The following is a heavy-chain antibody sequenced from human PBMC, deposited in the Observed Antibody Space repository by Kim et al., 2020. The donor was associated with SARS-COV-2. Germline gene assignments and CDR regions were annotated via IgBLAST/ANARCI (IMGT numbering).Heavy chain of an antibody. CDR1: GGSISSYS. CDR2: IYTNGST. CDR3: AWDREYQLLYNCFDP. J-gene: IGHJ5*02. V-gene: IGHV4-4*07. Sequence: SETLSLTCTVSGGSISSYSWYWSWQPAPQGQELIGLIYTNGSTNYNPTLTRRVTISVDTSKNQNSLKLSSVTAADTAVYYCAWDREYQLLYNCFDPWGQGTLVTVSS. D-gene: IGHD2-2*01.